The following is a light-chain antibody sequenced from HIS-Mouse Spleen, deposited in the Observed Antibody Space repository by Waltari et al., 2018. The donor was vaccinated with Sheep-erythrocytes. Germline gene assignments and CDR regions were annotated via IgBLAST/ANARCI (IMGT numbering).Light chain of an antibody. J-gene: IGLJ3*02. CDR2: GNS. CDR1: SSHLGAAHD. Sequence: QSVLTQPPSVSGAPGQRVPISCPGSSSHLGAAHDVLWYQQPPGTAPKLLIYGNSNRPSGVPDRFSGSKSGTSASLAITGLQAEDEADYYCQSYDSSLSGWVFGGGTKLTVL. CDR3: QSYDSSLSGWV. V-gene: IGLV1-40*01.